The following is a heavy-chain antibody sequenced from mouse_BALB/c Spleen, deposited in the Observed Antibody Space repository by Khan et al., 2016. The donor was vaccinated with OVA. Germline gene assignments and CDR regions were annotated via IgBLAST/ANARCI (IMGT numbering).Heavy chain of an antibody. Sequence: QVQLQQSGAERARPGASVKLSCKASGYTFTDYYINWVKQRTGQGLEWIGEISSGSGDTYYNEKFKGTATLTADKSTSTAYMHLSSLTSGATAVYICARRNYFGYTFAYWGQGTLVTVSA. V-gene: IGHV1-77*01. CDR2: ISSGSGDT. D-gene: IGHD1-2*01. CDR3: ARRNYFGYTFAY. J-gene: IGHJ3*01. CDR1: GYTFTDYY.